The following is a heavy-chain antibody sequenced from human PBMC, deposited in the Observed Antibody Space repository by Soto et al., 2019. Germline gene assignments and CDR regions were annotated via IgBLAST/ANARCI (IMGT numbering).Heavy chain of an antibody. D-gene: IGHD2-2*01. CDR3: ARATGSNHPFAY. J-gene: IGHJ4*02. V-gene: IGHV3-74*01. Sequence: EVQLVESGGGLVQPGGSLRLSCAATGFTCSTYWMHWVRQGPGKGLVWVSRISTDGSSTTYADSVKGRITISRDNAKNTLYLQMNSLSAEETAVYYCARATGSNHPFAYWGQGTLVTVSS. CDR1: GFTCSTYW. CDR2: ISTDGSST.